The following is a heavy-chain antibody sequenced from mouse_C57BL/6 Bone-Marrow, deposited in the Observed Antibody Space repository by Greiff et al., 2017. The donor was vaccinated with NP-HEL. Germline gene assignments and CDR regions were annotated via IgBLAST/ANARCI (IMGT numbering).Heavy chain of an antibody. V-gene: IGHV1-61*01. CDR2: INPSNSET. J-gene: IGHJ3*01. Sequence: QVQLQQPGAELVRPGSSVKLSCKASGYTFTSYWMDWVKQRPGQGLEWIGNINPSNSETHYNQKFKDKATLTVDKSSSTAYMQLSSLTSEDSAVYDGARGDYGSSYRFAYRGQGTLVTGSA. CDR1: GYTFTSYW. D-gene: IGHD1-1*01. CDR3: ARGDYGSSYRFAY.